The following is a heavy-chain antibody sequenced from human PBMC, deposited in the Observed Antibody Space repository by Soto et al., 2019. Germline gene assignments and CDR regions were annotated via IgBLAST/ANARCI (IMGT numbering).Heavy chain of an antibody. CDR3: ASRSGYYPLYYYYGMDV. CDR1: GGTFSSYA. Sequence: QVQLVQSGAEVKKPGSSVKVSCKASGGTFSSYAISWVRQAPGQGLEWMGGIIPIFGTANYAQKFQGRVTITADKSTSTAYMELSSLRSEDTAVYYCASRSGYYPLYYYYGMDVWGQGTTVTVSS. J-gene: IGHJ6*02. V-gene: IGHV1-69*06. CDR2: IIPIFGTA. D-gene: IGHD3-3*01.